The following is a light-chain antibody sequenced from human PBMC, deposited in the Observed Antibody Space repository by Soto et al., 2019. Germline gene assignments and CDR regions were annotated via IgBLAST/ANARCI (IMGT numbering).Light chain of an antibody. V-gene: IGLV2-14*01. CDR2: EVR. J-gene: IGLJ6*01. Sequence: QSALTQPASVSGSPGQSITVSCTGTNTDVGGYNYVSWYQHRPGKAPRLMIYEVRNRLSGVSNRFFGSKSGNTASLTISGLQSEDEADYYCTSYTPTGALVFGSGTKVTVL. CDR1: NTDVGGYNY. CDR3: TSYTPTGALV.